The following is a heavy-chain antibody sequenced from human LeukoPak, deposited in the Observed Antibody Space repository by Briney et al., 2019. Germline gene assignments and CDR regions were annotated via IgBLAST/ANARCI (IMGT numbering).Heavy chain of an antibody. V-gene: IGHV5-51*01. CDR3: GRWWEYCTSTSCYGGRFDP. D-gene: IGHD2-2*01. CDR2: IYPGDSDT. Sequence: GESLKISCTGSGYTFTNYWIGWVRQMPGKGLEWMGIIYPGDSDTRYSPSFQGQVTISVDKSISTAYLQWSSLKASDTAMYYCGRWWEYCTSTSCYGGRFDPWGQGTLVTVSS. J-gene: IGHJ5*02. CDR1: GYTFTNYW.